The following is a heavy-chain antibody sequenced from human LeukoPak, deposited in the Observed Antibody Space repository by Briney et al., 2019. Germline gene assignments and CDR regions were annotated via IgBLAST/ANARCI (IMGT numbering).Heavy chain of an antibody. CDR1: GFTFSSYS. CDR2: ISSSSSYI. CDR3: ARDPAYSDSTPTMDV. J-gene: IGHJ6*03. D-gene: IGHD1-26*01. Sequence: GGSLRLSCAASGFTFSSYSMNWVRQAPGKGLEWVSSISSSSSYIYYADSVKGRFTISRDNAKNSLYLQMNSLRAEDTAVYYCARDPAYSDSTPTMDVWGKGTTVTVSS. V-gene: IGHV3-21*01.